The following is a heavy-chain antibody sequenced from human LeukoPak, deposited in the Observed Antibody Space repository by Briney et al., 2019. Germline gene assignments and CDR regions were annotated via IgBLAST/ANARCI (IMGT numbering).Heavy chain of an antibody. J-gene: IGHJ1*01. Sequence: GSLRLSCAASGFTFSDYYMSWIRQAPGKGLEWVSYISSSGSTIYYADSVKGRLTTSRDNAKNSLYLQMNSLRAEDTAVYYCARGHTAMVTGHFQHWGQGTLVTVSS. CDR2: ISSSGSTI. D-gene: IGHD5-18*01. CDR3: ARGHTAMVTGHFQH. CDR1: GFTFSDYY. V-gene: IGHV3-11*01.